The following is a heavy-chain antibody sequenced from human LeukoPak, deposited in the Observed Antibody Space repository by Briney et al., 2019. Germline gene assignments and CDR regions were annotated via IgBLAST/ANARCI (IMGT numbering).Heavy chain of an antibody. CDR1: GFTFSSYG. Sequence: PGGSLRLSCAASGFTFSSYGMHWVRQAPGKGLEWVAVIWYDGSNKYYADSVKGRFTISRDNSKNTLYLQMNSLRAEDTAVYYCARVRSDPPVTYSWFDPWGQGTLVTVSS. J-gene: IGHJ5*02. V-gene: IGHV3-33*01. CDR2: IWYDGSNK. CDR3: ARVRSDPPVTYSWFDP. D-gene: IGHD4-23*01.